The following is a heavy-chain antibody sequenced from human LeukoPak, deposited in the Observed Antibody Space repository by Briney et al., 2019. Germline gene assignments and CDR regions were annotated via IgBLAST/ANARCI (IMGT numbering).Heavy chain of an antibody. D-gene: IGHD3-9*01. CDR2: IYASGST. CDR1: GASISSYY. CDR3: ARARYVNSFYAFDI. Sequence: KPSETLSLTCAVSGASISSYYWSWIRQAAGKGLEWIGRIYASGSTNYNPSLKSRVTMSVDTSKNQFSLKLSSVTAADTAVYYCARARYVNSFYAFDIWGQGTLVTVSS. V-gene: IGHV4-4*07. J-gene: IGHJ3*02.